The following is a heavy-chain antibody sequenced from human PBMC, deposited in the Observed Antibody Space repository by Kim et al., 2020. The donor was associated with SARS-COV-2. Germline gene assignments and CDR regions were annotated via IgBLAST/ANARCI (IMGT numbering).Heavy chain of an antibody. CDR3: ARHYAPYYGDPRRWYFDR. D-gene: IGHD4-17*01. J-gene: IGHJ2*01. CDR2: IYYSETT. Sequence: SETLSLTCTVSGGSISSSSYYWGWIRQPPGKGLEWIGSIYYSETTYYNPSLKSQVTISVDTSKNQFSLKLSSVTAADTAVYYCARHYAPYYGDPRRWYFDRWGRGTLVTVSS. CDR1: GGSISSSSYY. V-gene: IGHV4-39*01.